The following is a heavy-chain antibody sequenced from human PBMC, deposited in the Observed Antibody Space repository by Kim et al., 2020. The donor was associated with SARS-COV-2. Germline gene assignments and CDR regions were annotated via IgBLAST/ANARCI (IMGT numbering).Heavy chain of an antibody. V-gene: IGHV1-58*01. CDR1: GSTFTSSA. Sequence: SVKVSCKASGSTFTSSAVQWVRQARGQRLEWIGWIVIDSGNTKSAQKFQDRVTVTRDMSTSTAYMELSSLRSEDTAVYFCAADQWGSGTYYPYSLDVWG. CDR2: IVIDSGNT. J-gene: IGHJ6*02. CDR3: AADQWGSGTYYPYSLDV. D-gene: IGHD3-10*01.